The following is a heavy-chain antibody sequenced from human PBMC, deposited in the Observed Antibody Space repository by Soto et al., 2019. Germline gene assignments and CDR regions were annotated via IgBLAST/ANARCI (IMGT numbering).Heavy chain of an antibody. D-gene: IGHD3-3*01. V-gene: IGHV3-64D*06. CDR2: IFYSGSGS. CDR3: VRGPSRGSSLFGPLDY. CDR1: GFIFSTFG. J-gene: IGHJ4*02. Sequence: PGRSLRLSCSAAGFIFSTFGMFWVRQAPGQGLEYVSAIFYSGSGSYYADPVRGRFTVSRDNSKNMFYLQMSSLRVEDTALYFCVRGPSRGSSLFGPLDYWGQGTQVTVSS.